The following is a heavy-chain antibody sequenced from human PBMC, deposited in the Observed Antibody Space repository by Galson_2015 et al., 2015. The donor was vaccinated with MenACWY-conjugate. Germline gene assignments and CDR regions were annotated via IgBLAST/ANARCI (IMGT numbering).Heavy chain of an antibody. V-gene: IGHV3-7*01. Sequence: SLRLSCATSGFTFSNSWMGWVRQAPGKGLEWVANIKQDGSGKYYVDSVKGRFIISRDNAKNSLFLQMDSLRAEVTALYYCARAKEQWLSKTFDLWGQGTMVTVSS. CDR2: IKQDGSGK. CDR1: GFTFSNSW. D-gene: IGHD6-19*01. CDR3: ARAKEQWLSKTFDL. J-gene: IGHJ3*01.